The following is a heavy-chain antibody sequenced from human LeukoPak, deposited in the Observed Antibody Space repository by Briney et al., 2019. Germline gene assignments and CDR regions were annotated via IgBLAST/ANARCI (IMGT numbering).Heavy chain of an antibody. CDR3: ARFSSPVAEMGGEFHY. D-gene: IGHD6-19*01. V-gene: IGHV3-20*01. Sequence: GGSLRLSCAASGFTFDDYGMSWVRQAPGKGLEWVSGINWNGGSTDYADSVKGRFTISRDKAKNSLYMQMNRLRAEDTAVYHCARFSSPVAEMGGEFHYWGQGTLVTVSS. CDR1: GFTFDDYG. J-gene: IGHJ4*02. CDR2: INWNGGST.